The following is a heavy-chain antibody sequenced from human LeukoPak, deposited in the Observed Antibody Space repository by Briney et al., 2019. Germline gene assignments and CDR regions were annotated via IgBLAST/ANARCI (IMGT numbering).Heavy chain of an antibody. J-gene: IGHJ4*02. D-gene: IGHD1-26*01. CDR1: GFTFGDYT. CDR2: IKQDGSEK. V-gene: IGHV3-7*01. CDR3: ARGGSQPDY. Sequence: PGGSLRLSCTASGFTFGDYTMSWVRQAPGKGLEWVANIKQDGSEKYYVDSVKGRFTISRDNAKNSLYLQMNSLRAEDTAVYYRARGGSQPDYWGQGTLVTVSS.